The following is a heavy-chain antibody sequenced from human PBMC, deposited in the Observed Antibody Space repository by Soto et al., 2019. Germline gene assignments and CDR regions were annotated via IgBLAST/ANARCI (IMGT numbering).Heavy chain of an antibody. D-gene: IGHD2-15*01. CDR2: ISGSGGST. CDR3: AKPPTARYCSGGSCASWFDP. CDR1: GFTFSSYA. V-gene: IGHV3-23*01. J-gene: IGHJ5*02. Sequence: GGSLRLSCAASGFTFSSYAMSWVRQAPGKGLEWVSAISGSGGSTYYADSVKGRFTISRDNSKNTLYLQMNSLRAEDTAVYYCAKPPTARYCSGGSCASWFDPWGQGTLVTVSS.